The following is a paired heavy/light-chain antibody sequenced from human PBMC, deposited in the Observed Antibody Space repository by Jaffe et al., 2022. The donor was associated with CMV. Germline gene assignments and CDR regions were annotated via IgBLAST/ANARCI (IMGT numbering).Heavy chain of an antibody. D-gene: IGHD3-3*01. V-gene: IGHV4-39*01. CDR3: ARHMYYDFWSGHYYYYMDV. CDR2: IYYSGST. Sequence: QLQLQESGPGLVKPSETLSLTCTVSGGSISSSSYYWGWIRQPPGKGLEWIGSIYYSGSTYYNPSLKSRVTISVDTSKNQFSLKLSSVTAADTAVYYCARHMYYDFWSGHYYYYMDVWGKGTTVTVSS. CDR1: GGSISSSSYY. J-gene: IGHJ6*03.
Light chain of an antibody. CDR3: GTWDSSLSAVGWV. V-gene: IGLV1-51*02. Sequence: QSVLTQPPSVSAAPGQKVTISCSGSSSNIGNNYVSWYQQLPGTAPKLLIYENNKRPSGIPDRFSGSKSGTSATLGITGLQTGDEADYYCGTWDSSLSAVGWVFGTGTKVTVL. CDR1: SSNIGNNY. J-gene: IGLJ1*01. CDR2: ENN.